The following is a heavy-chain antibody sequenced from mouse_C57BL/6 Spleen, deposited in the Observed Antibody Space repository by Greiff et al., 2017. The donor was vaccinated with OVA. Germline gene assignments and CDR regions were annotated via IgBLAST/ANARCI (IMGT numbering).Heavy chain of an antibody. D-gene: IGHD4-1*01. J-gene: IGHJ4*01. CDR1: GYTFTSYW. CDR2: IYPGSGST. V-gene: IGHV1-55*01. Sequence: QVQLQQPGAELVKPGASVKMSCKASGYTFTSYWITWVKQRPGQGLEWIGDIYPGSGSTNYNEKFKSKATLTVDTSSRTAYMQLSRLTSEYSAVYYGARCPKLTGTMDYWGQGTSVTVSS. CDR3: ARCPKLTGTMDY.